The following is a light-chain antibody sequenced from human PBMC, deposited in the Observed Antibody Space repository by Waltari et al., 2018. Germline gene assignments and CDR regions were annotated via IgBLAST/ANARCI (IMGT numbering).Light chain of an antibody. Sequence: QSVLTQPPSVSGAPGQRVTISCTGNSYNIGAGFAVHWYQQIPGAVPKLLIFGNNNRPSGVPYRFSGSKSGTSASLAITGLQAEDEAHYYCQSYDSSLSGFVVYGGGTKMIVL. V-gene: IGLV1-40*01. J-gene: IGLJ2*01. CDR2: GNN. CDR1: SYNIGAGFA. CDR3: QSYDSSLSGFVV.